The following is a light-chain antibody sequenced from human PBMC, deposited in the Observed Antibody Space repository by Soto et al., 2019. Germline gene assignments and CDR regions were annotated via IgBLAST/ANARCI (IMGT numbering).Light chain of an antibody. CDR2: EVS. J-gene: IGLJ2*01. CDR1: SSDVGSHNF. Sequence: QSALTQPASVSGSPGQSITISCTGTSSDVGSHNFVSWYQQHPGKAPELMIYEVSKRPSGVSNLFSGSKSGNTASLTISGLQAEDEADYYCYSYVGSISFVGGTKVTVL. V-gene: IGLV2-23*02. CDR3: YSYVGSIS.